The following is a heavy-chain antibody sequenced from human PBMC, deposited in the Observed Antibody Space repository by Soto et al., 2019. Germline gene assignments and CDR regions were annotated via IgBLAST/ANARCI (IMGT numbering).Heavy chain of an antibody. D-gene: IGHD2-21*02. Sequence: SETLSLTCTVSGGSISSDDCHWTWIRQSPGKGLEWIGYIYYSGSIFYNPSFKSRVTISVDTSKNQFSLQLSSVTAADTAVYFCAREDDGGDRDYYGLDVWGQGTTVTV. J-gene: IGHJ6*02. CDR2: IYYSGSI. CDR1: GGSISSDDCH. CDR3: AREDDGGDRDYYGLDV. V-gene: IGHV4-30-4*08.